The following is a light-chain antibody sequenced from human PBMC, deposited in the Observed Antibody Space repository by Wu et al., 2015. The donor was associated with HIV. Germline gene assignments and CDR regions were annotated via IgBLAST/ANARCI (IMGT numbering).Light chain of an antibody. Sequence: EIVLTQSPATLSFSPGETATLSCRASQSVSSTIAWYQQKPGQAPRLLIYDASKRATGIPARFTGGGSGTDYSLTISSLEPEDFAVYYCQQHANWPLTFGQGTRLEIK. CDR3: QQHANWPLT. CDR2: DAS. CDR1: QSVSST. V-gene: IGKV3-11*01. J-gene: IGKJ5*01.